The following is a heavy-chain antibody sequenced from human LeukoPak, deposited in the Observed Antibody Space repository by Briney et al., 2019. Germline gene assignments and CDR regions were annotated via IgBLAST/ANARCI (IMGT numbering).Heavy chain of an antibody. CDR2: LYTSGST. CDR3: ARTTPMSTIDY. V-gene: IGHV4-4*07. CDR1: GGSISSYY. J-gene: IGHJ4*02. Sequence: SETLSLTCTVSGGSISSYYWSWIRQPAGKGLKWIGRLYTSGSTNYNPSLKSRVTMSVDTSKNQFSLKLSSLTAADTAVYYCARTTPMSTIDYWGQGTLVTVSS. D-gene: IGHD5-18*01.